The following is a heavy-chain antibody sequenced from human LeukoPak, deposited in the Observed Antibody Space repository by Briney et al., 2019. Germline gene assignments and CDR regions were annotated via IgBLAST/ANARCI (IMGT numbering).Heavy chain of an antibody. J-gene: IGHJ4*02. CDR1: GFTFDDYA. V-gene: IGHV3-9*03. Sequence: SRSLRLSCAASGFTFDDYAMHCVRQAPGKGLEWVSGISWNSGSIGYADSVKGRFTISRDNAKNSLYLQMNSLRAEDMALYYCAKDYYYDSSGPFDYWGQGTLVTVSS. CDR3: AKDYYYDSSGPFDY. CDR2: ISWNSGSI. D-gene: IGHD3-22*01.